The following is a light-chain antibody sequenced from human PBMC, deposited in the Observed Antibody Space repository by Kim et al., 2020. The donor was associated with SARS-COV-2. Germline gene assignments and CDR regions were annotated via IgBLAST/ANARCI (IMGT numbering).Light chain of an antibody. V-gene: IGLV3-19*01. CDR1: SLRTNY. Sequence: ALGQTVRITCQGDSLRTNYASWYQQKARPAPVLVIYGKNNRPSGIPDRFAGSSSGSTASLTITGAQAEDEADYYCNSRDSSGNQYVFGTGTKVTVL. J-gene: IGLJ1*01. CDR3: NSRDSSGNQYV. CDR2: GKN.